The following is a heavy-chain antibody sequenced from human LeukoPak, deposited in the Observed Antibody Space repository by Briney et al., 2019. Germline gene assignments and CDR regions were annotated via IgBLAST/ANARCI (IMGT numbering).Heavy chain of an antibody. J-gene: IGHJ5*02. CDR1: GFTFSSYE. Sequence: PGGSLRLSCAAPGFTFSSYEMNWVRQAPGKGLEWVSYISSSGSTIYYADSVKGRFTISRDNAKNSLYLQMNSLRAEDTAVYYCARDSLPYDYVWGSYRFFDPWGQGTLVTVSS. CDR2: ISSSGSTI. V-gene: IGHV3-48*03. CDR3: ARDSLPYDYVWGSYRFFDP. D-gene: IGHD3-16*02.